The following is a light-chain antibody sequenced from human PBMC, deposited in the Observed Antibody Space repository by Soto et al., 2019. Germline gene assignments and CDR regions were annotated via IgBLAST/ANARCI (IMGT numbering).Light chain of an antibody. Sequence: ENVLTQSPGTLSLSPGERATLSCRASQVTSRNLSWYQQRPGQAPRLLIYGASSSATGIPGMFGGSCGGTDFTLTISRLEAEDFAEYYCQQDSTSPISFGQGTRLEIK. V-gene: IGKV3-20*01. CDR1: QVTSRN. CDR2: GAS. CDR3: QQDSTSPIS. J-gene: IGKJ5*01.